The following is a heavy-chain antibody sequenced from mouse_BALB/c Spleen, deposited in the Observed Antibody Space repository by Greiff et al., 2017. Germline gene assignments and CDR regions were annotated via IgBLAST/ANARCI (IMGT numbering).Heavy chain of an antibody. D-gene: IGHD1-1*01. Sequence: VQLKQSGAELVRSGASVKLSCTASGFNIKDYYMHWVKQRPEQGLEWIGWIDPENGDTEYAPKFQGKATMTADTSSNTAYLQLSSLTSEDTAVYYCSPYYCGSSLFDYWGQGTTLTVSS. J-gene: IGHJ2*01. V-gene: IGHV14-4*02. CDR1: GFNIKDYY. CDR2: IDPENGDT. CDR3: SPYYCGSSLFDY.